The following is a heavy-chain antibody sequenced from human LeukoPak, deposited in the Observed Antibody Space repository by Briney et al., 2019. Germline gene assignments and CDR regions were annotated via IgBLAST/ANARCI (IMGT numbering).Heavy chain of an antibody. CDR1: GGSIRSSYYY. J-gene: IGHJ5*02. Sequence: SETLSLTCTVSGGSIRSSYYYWGWIRQPPGKGLEWIGSIYDSGSTYYNPSLKSRVTISVDTSKNQFSLKLNSVTAADTAVYYCARGPYYYDSSGYYWFDPWGQGTLVTVSS. CDR3: ARGPYYYDSSGYYWFDP. D-gene: IGHD3-22*01. CDR2: IYDSGST. V-gene: IGHV4-39*07.